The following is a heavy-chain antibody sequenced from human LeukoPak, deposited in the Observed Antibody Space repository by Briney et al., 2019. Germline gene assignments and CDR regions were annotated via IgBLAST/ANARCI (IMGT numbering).Heavy chain of an antibody. CDR2: IYYSGST. D-gene: IGHD3-10*01. Sequence: SETLSLTCTVSGGSISSSSYYWGWIRQPPGKGLEWIGSIYYSGSTYYNPSLKSRVTISVDTSKNQFSLKLSSVTAADTAVYYCAAMVRGVIMKSFRPFDPWGQGTLVTVSS. CDR3: AAMVRGVIMKSFRPFDP. J-gene: IGHJ5*02. CDR1: GGSISSSSYY. V-gene: IGHV4-39*07.